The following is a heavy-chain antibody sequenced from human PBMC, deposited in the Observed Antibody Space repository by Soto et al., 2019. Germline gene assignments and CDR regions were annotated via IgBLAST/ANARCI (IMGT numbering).Heavy chain of an antibody. J-gene: IGHJ4*02. CDR1: GFTFSSYS. V-gene: IGHV3-48*01. Sequence: EVQLVESGGGLVQPGGSLRLSCAASGFTFSSYSMNWVRQAPGKGLEWVSYISSSSSTIYYADSVKGRFTNSRDNAKNSLYLQMNSLRAEDTAVYYFARDGGYSYGPFVYWGQGTLVTVSS. D-gene: IGHD5-18*01. CDR2: ISSSSSTI. CDR3: ARDGGYSYGPFVY.